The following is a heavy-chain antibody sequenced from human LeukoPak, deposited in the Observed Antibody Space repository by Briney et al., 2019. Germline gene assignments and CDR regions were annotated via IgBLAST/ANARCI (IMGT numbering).Heavy chain of an antibody. D-gene: IGHD3-22*01. CDR2: FDPEDGET. V-gene: IGHV1-24*01. CDR3: ATDLGSKYYYDSSGSGDY. Sequence: ASVKVSCKVSGYTLTELSMHWVRQAPGKGLEWMRGFDPEDGETIYAQKFHGRVTMTEDTSTDTAYMELSSLRSEDTAVYYCATDLGSKYYYDSSGSGDYWGQGTLVTVSS. CDR1: GYTLTELS. J-gene: IGHJ4*02.